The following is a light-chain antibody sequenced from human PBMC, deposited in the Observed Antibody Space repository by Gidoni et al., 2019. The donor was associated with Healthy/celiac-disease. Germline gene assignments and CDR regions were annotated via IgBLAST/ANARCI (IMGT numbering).Light chain of an antibody. V-gene: IGLV5-45*01. CDR1: SGINVGTYR. Sequence: QAALTPPAPLSAFPGASARLTCPLRSGINVGTYRIYWYQQKQGSPPQYLLRYKSDSDKQQGSGVPRRFSGSQDASANAGILLISGLQSEDEADYYCMIWHSSAWVFGGGTKLTVL. J-gene: IGLJ3*02. CDR2: YKSDSDK. CDR3: MIWHSSAWV.